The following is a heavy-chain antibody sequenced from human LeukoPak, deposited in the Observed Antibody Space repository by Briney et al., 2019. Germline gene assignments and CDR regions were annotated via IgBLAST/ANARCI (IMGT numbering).Heavy chain of an antibody. Sequence: GGSLRLSCAASGLTFSSYAMSWVRQAPGKGPEWVSAISGSGGTTYYADSVKGRFTISRDNSKNTLYLQMNSLRAEDTAVYYCAKDPRSYGDYVYWGQGTLVTVSS. CDR1: GLTFSSYA. CDR3: AKDPRSYGDYVY. V-gene: IGHV3-23*01. D-gene: IGHD4-17*01. CDR2: ISGSGGTT. J-gene: IGHJ4*02.